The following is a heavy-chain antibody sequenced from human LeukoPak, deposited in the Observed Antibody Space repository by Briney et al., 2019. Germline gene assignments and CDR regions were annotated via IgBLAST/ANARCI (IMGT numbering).Heavy chain of an antibody. Sequence: GGSLRLSCAPSGFTFNTWWMHWVRQAPGKGLVWVSRISTDGSSTFYADSVKGRFTISRDNAKNTLYLQMNSLRAEDTAVYYGARGEVLLWFGWGQGTLVTVSS. CDR3: ARGEVLLWFG. CDR1: GFTFNTWW. V-gene: IGHV3-74*01. D-gene: IGHD3-10*01. J-gene: IGHJ4*02. CDR2: ISTDGSST.